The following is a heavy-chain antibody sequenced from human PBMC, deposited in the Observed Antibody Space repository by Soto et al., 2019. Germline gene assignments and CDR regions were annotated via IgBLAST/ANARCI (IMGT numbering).Heavy chain of an antibody. V-gene: IGHV1-2*02. CDR2: INPNSGGT. D-gene: IGHD3-10*01. J-gene: IGHJ5*02. CDR1: GYTFTGYY. CDR3: ARAVTMVRGVIYWFDP. Sequence: GASVKVSCKASGYTFTGYYMHWVRQAPGQGLEWMGWINPNSGGTNYAQKFQGRVTMTRDTSISTAYMELSRLRSGDTAVYYCARAVTMVRGVIYWFDPWGQGTLVTVSS.